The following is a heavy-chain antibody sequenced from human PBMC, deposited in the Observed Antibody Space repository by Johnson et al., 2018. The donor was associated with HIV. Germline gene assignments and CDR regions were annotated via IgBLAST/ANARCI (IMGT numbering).Heavy chain of an antibody. D-gene: IGHD2-8*01. J-gene: IGHJ3*02. CDR1: GLTFDDYG. Sequence: VQLVESGGGLVKPGGSLRLSCAASGLTFDDYGMSWVRQATGKGLEWVSAIGTAGDTYYPGSVKGRFTISRENAKNSLYLQMNSLRAGDTAVYYCARVTNSDAFDIWGQGTMVTVSS. CDR3: ARVTNSDAFDI. CDR2: IGTAGDT. V-gene: IGHV3-13*01.